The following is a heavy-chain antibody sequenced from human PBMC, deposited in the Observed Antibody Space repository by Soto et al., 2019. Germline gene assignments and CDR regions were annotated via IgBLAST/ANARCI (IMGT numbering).Heavy chain of an antibody. CDR1: GGSISSPYYY. CDR2: TYYSGST. J-gene: IGHJ1*01. D-gene: IGHD2-21*02. V-gene: IGHV4-39*01. Sequence: PSETLSLTCTASGGSISSPYYYWGWIRQSPGKGLEWIGSTYYSGSTYYNPSLKSRATISVDTSENQFSLKLKSVTAADTAVYYCADGLHCGGDCPISEYFHHWGQGTLVTVSS. CDR3: ADGLHCGGDCPISEYFHH.